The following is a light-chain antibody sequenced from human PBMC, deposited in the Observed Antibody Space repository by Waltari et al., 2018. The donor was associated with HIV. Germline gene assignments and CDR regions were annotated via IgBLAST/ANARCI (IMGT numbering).Light chain of an antibody. CDR2: EVS. Sequence: QSALTQPRSVSGSPGQSVTISCTGTSSDVGGYNYVPWYQQHPGKAPKLMIYEVSNRPSGVSNRFSGSKSGNTASLTISELQAEDEADYYCCSYAGSYSYSVVFGGGTKLTVL. V-gene: IGLV2-11*01. J-gene: IGLJ2*01. CDR1: SSDVGGYNY. CDR3: CSYAGSYSYSVV.